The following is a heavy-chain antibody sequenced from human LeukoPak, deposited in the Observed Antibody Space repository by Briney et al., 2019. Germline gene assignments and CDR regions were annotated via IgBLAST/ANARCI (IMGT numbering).Heavy chain of an antibody. CDR1: GFTFSSYS. D-gene: IGHD3-22*01. Sequence: GGSLRLSCAASGFTFSSYSMDWVRQAPGKGLEWVSSISSSSSYIYYADSVKGRFTISRDNAKNSLYLQMNSLRAEDTAVYYCARGGITMIVVVTGDYWGQGTLVTVSS. J-gene: IGHJ4*02. CDR3: ARGGITMIVVVTGDY. V-gene: IGHV3-21*01. CDR2: ISSSSSYI.